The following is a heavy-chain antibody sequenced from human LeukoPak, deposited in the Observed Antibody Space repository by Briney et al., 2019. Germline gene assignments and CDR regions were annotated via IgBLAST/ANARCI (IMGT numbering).Heavy chain of an antibody. V-gene: IGHV3-11*06. CDR2: ISGSGSDI. D-gene: IGHD5-12*01. CDR1: GFTFCDYY. J-gene: IGHJ6*03. CDR3: ARAGEVATITDYYYYYMDV. Sequence: GGNLRLYCATSGFTFCDYYRSWNPPAPGKGLEGLTYISGSGSDINYADSVKGRFTIYRDNAKNSLYLQMNSLRAEDTAVYYCARAGEVATITDYYYYYMDVWAKGTAVTVSS.